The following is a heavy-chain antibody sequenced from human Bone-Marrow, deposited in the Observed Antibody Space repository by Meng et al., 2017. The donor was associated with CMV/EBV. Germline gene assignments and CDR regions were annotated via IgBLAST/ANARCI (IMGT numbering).Heavy chain of an antibody. CDR3: TTAGDIVVVVAAPEEYYYYGMDV. CDR1: GFTFSTYG. D-gene: IGHD2-15*01. J-gene: IGHJ6*02. CDR2: IWYDGSNK. Sequence: GESLKISCAASGFTFSTYGMHWVRQAPGKGLEWVAVIWYDGSNKYYADSVKGRFTISRDNSKNTLYLQMNSLRAEDTAVYYCTTAGDIVVVVAAPEEYYYYGMDVWGQGTTVTVSS. V-gene: IGHV3-33*01.